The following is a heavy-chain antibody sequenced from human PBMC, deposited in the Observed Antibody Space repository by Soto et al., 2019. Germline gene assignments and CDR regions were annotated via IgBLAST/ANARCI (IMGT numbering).Heavy chain of an antibody. Sequence: QITLKESGPTLVKPTQTLTLTCSFSGFSLSTSGVGVGWIRQPPGKALDCLELIFWDDDKRYKPSLKTRPTITNLSSKNQVVPKIINKDPVDTATYYCALEHYYDTSGSGAHGAFDVWGQGTMVTVSS. V-gene: IGHV2-5*02. J-gene: IGHJ3*01. D-gene: IGHD3-22*01. CDR1: GFSLSTSGVG. CDR3: ALEHYYDTSGSGAHGAFDV. CDR2: IFWDDDK.